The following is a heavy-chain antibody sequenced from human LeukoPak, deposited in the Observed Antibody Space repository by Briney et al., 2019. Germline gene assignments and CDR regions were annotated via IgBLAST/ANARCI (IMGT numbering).Heavy chain of an antibody. J-gene: IGHJ4*02. CDR3: ARDGESGSGDDPYFDY. Sequence: SVKVSCKASGGTFSSYAISWVRQAPGQGLEWMGGIIPIFGTANYAQKFQGRVTITTDESTSTAYMELSSLRSEDTAVYYCARDGESGSGDDPYFDYWGQGTLVTVSS. CDR2: IIPIFGTA. CDR1: GGTFSSYA. V-gene: IGHV1-69*05. D-gene: IGHD3-10*01.